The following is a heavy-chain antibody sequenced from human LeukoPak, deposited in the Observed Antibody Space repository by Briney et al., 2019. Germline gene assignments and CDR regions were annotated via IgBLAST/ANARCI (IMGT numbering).Heavy chain of an antibody. Sequence: SETLSLTCAVYGGSFSGYYWSWIRQPPGKGLEWIGEINHSGSTNYNPSLKSRVTISVDTSKNQFSLKLSSVTAADTAVYYCARRLPLRWYLYGGGLNCFDPWGQGTVLTLSS. D-gene: IGHD4-23*01. CDR1: GGSFSGYY. CDR2: INHSGST. CDR3: ARRLPLRWYLYGGGLNCFDP. J-gene: IGHJ5*02. V-gene: IGHV4-34*01.